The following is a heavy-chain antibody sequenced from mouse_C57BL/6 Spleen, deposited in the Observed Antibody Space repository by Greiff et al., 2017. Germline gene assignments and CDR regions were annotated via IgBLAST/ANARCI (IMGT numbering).Heavy chain of an antibody. V-gene: IGHV5-4*01. J-gene: IGHJ3*01. CDR3: ARDSWFAY. Sequence: DVQLVESGGGLVKPGGSLKLSCAASGFTFSSYAMSWVRQTPEKRLEWVATISDGGSYTYYPDNVKGRFTISRDNAKNNLYLQMSHLKSEDTAMYFCARDSWFAYWGQGTLVTVSA. CDR2: ISDGGSYT. CDR1: GFTFSSYA.